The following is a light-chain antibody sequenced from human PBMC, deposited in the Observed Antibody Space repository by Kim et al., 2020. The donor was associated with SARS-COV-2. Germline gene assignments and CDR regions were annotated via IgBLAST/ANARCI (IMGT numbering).Light chain of an antibody. CDR2: DVT. CDR1: SSDVGGYNY. CDR3: CSYAGSSTVV. V-gene: IGLV2-11*01. Sequence: GQSVTISCTGTSSDVGGYNYVSWYQQHPGKAPKFMIYDVTKRPSGVPDHFSGSKSGNTASLTISGLQAEDEADYYCCSYAGSSTVVFGGGTQLTVL. J-gene: IGLJ2*01.